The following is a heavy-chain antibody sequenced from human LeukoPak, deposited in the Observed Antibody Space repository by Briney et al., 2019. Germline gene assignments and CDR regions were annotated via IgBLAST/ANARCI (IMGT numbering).Heavy chain of an antibody. CDR2: IKQDGSEK. D-gene: IGHD3-22*01. CDR3: AKDFYYDSSGYFPLFDY. V-gene: IGHV3-7*03. CDR1: GFTFSSYW. J-gene: IGHJ4*02. Sequence: GGSLRLSCAASGFTFSSYWMSWVRQAPGKGLEWVANIKQDGSEKYYVDSVKGRFTISRDNAKNSLYLQMNSLRAEDTAVYYCAKDFYYDSSGYFPLFDYWGQGTLVTVSS.